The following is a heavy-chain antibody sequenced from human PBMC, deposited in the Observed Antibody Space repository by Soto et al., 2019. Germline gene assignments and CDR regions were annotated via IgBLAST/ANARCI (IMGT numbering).Heavy chain of an antibody. CDR3: ARDGMYCSSTSCDDY. CDR2: IYYSGST. CDR1: GGSISSGDYY. Sequence: SETLSLTCTVSGGSISSGDYYWSWIRQPPGKGLEWIGYIYYSGSTYYNPSLKSRVTISVDTSKNQFSLKLSSVTAADTAVYYCARDGMYCSSTSCDDYWGQGTLVTGSS. V-gene: IGHV4-30-4*01. D-gene: IGHD2-2*01. J-gene: IGHJ4*02.